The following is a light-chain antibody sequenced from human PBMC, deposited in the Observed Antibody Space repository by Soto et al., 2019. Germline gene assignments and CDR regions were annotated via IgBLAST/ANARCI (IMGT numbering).Light chain of an antibody. CDR3: QQYYSYTLT. CDR2: AAS. CDR1: QGISSY. Sequence: AIRMTQSPSSFSASTGDRVTITCRASQGISSYLAWYQQKPGKAPKLLIYAASTLQSGVPSRFSGSGSGTDFTLTISCLQSEEFATYYCQQYYSYTLTFGGGTKVEIK. J-gene: IGKJ4*01. V-gene: IGKV1-8*01.